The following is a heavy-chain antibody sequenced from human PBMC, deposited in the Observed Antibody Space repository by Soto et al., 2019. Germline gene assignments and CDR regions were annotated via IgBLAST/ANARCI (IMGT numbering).Heavy chain of an antibody. CDR2: INHSGST. V-gene: IGHV4-34*01. Sequence: QVHLQQWGAGLLKPSETLSLTCAVYGGSFSGYYWSWIRQPPGKGLEWIGEINHSGSTNYNPSLKSRDSISVGTSNNQFSLKLSSVTAADTAVYYCARGRGDGYNQHWYFDLWGRGTLVTVSS. J-gene: IGHJ2*01. CDR1: GGSFSGYY. CDR3: ARGRGDGYNQHWYFDL. D-gene: IGHD3-10*01.